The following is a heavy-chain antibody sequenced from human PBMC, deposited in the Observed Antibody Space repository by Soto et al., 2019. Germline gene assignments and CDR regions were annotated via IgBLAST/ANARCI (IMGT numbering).Heavy chain of an antibody. CDR2: ISYDGSNK. CDR3: AKDDLSCGGDCYYYYGMDV. J-gene: IGHJ6*02. D-gene: IGHD2-21*02. Sequence: QVQLVESGGGVVQPGRSLRLSCAASGFTFSSYGMHWVRQAPGKGLEWVAVISYDGSNKYYADSVKGRFTISRDNSKNTLYLKMNSLRAEDTAVYYCAKDDLSCGGDCYYYYGMDVWGQGTTVTVSS. V-gene: IGHV3-30*18. CDR1: GFTFSSYG.